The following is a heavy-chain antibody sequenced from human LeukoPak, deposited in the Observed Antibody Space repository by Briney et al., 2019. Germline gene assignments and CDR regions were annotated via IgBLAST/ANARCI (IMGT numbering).Heavy chain of an antibody. CDR3: ARQRYSDY. D-gene: IGHD1-1*01. CDR2: IKEDGSEN. J-gene: IGHJ4*02. V-gene: IGHV3-7*01. Sequence: GGSLRLSCAASGFSFSRYWMTWVRQAPGKGLEWVANIKEDGSENSYVESVKGRFTISRDNAKNSLYLQLNSLRAEDTAVYFCARQRYSDYWGQGTLVTVSS. CDR1: GFSFSRYW.